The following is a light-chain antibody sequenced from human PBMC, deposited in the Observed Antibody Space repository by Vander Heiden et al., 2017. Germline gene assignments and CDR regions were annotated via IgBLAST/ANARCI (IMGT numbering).Light chain of an antibody. Sequence: ILFTQTPATLSLSPGERATLSCRASQSVSSYLAWYQQKPGQAPRLLIYDASNRATGIPARFSGSGSGTDFTLTISSLESEDFSAYYRQQGSRSPGTFGHGTKVDIK. J-gene: IGKJ3*01. CDR2: DAS. CDR3: QQGSRSPGT. V-gene: IGKV3-11*01. CDR1: QSVSSY.